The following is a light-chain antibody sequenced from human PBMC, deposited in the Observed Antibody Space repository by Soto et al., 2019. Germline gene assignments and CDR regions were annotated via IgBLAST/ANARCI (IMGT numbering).Light chain of an antibody. CDR3: QQYKDRPPLT. CDR2: GAS. J-gene: IGKJ4*01. Sequence: EIVMTQSPVTLSASPGERVTLSCRASQSVNTNLAWYQQRPGQAPRVLIYGASNRASGIPARFSGSGSGTDFTLTISSREPDDFALYYCQQYKDRPPLTFGEGTRVEIK. V-gene: IGKV3D-15*01. CDR1: QSVNTN.